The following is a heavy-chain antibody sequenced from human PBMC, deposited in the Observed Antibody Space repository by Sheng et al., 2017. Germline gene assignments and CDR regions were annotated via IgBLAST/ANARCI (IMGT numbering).Heavy chain of an antibody. CDR3: ARASPYSSSWPYYYYYYMDV. CDR2: IIPILGIA. Sequence: QVQLVQSGAEVKKPGSSVKVSCKASGGTFSSYAISWVRQAPGQGLEWMGGIIPILGIANYAQKFQGRVTITADKSTSTAYMELSSLRSEDTAVYYCARASPYSSSWPYYYYYYMDVWGKGTTVTVSS. D-gene: IGHD6-13*01. J-gene: IGHJ6*03. V-gene: IGHV1-69*04. CDR1: GGTFSSYA.